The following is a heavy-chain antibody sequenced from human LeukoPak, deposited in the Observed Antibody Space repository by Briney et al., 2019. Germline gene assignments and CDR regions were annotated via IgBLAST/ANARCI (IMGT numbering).Heavy chain of an antibody. CDR3: ARSLRNAFDI. CDR1: GFTFSRHI. Sequence: GGSLRLSCVASGFTFSRHIMTWVRQAPGKGLEWVSYIRSSSSTIYYADSVKGRFTISTDNANNSLYLQMNSLRAEDTAVYYCARSLRNAFDIWGQGTMVTVSS. J-gene: IGHJ3*02. D-gene: IGHD3-3*01. CDR2: IRSSSSTI. V-gene: IGHV3-48*01.